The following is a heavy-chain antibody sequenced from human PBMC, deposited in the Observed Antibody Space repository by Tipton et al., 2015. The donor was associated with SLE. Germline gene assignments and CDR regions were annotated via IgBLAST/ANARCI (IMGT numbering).Heavy chain of an antibody. J-gene: IGHJ1*01. D-gene: IGHD3-10*01. V-gene: IGHV4-61*02. CDR1: GGSISSGLNY. CDR2: LHSSGST. CDR3: ARASGFIGERGYFQD. Sequence: LRLSCSVSGGSISSGLNYWSWIRQPAGKGMEWIGRLHSSGSTKYNPSLNSRVTMSLDESKSQFSLTLSSVTAADTAVYFCARASGFIGERGYFQDWGQGTLVTVSS.